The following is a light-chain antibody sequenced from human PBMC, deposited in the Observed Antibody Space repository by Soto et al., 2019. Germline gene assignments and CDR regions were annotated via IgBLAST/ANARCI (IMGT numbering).Light chain of an antibody. V-gene: IGKV3-11*01. CDR3: QQRSNWPIT. CDR1: QSVSSN. CDR2: DAS. J-gene: IGKJ5*01. Sequence: EIVMTQSPGTLSLSPWETATLSYRASQSVSSNYVAWFHQKPGQAPRLLIYDASNRATGIPARFSGSGSGTDFTLTISSLEPEDFAVYYCQQRSNWPITFGQGTRLEIK.